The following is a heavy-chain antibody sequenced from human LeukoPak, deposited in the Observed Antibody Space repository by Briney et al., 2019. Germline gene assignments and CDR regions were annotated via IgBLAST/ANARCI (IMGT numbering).Heavy chain of an antibody. CDR3: AKSYGSGSYYYYYGMDV. CDR2: ISGSGGST. Sequence: GGSLRLSCAASGFTFSSYPMSWVRQAPGKGLEWVSAISGSGGSTYYADSVKGRFTISRDNSKNTLYLQMNSLRAEDTAVYYCAKSYGSGSYYYYYGMDVWGQGTTVTVSS. J-gene: IGHJ6*02. D-gene: IGHD3-10*01. CDR1: GFTFSSYP. V-gene: IGHV3-23*01.